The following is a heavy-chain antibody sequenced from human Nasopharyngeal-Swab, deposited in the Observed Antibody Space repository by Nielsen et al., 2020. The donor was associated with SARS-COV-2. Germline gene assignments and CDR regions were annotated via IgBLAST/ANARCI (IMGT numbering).Heavy chain of an antibody. V-gene: IGHV3-23*01. D-gene: IGHD6-13*01. J-gene: IGHJ6*02. CDR2: ISGSGGST. Sequence: WIRQPPGKGLEWVSAISGSGGSTYYADSVKGRFTISRDNSKNTLYLQMNSLRAEDTAVYYCAKAEGSNNYYYYGMDDWGQGTTVTVSS. CDR3: AKAEGSNNYYYYGMDD.